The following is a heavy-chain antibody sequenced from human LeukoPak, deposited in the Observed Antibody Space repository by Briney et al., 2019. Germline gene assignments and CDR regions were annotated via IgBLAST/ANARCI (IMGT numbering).Heavy chain of an antibody. CDR3: ARAGYGDRPYYYYMDV. V-gene: IGHV3-11*04. CDR2: ISSSGSTI. Sequence: GGSLRLSCAASGFTFSDYYTSWIRQAPGKGLEWVSYISSSGSTIYYADSVKGRFTISRDNAKNSLYLQMNSLRAEDTAVYYCARAGYGDRPYYYYMDVWGKGTTVTVSS. CDR1: GFTFSDYY. D-gene: IGHD4-17*01. J-gene: IGHJ6*03.